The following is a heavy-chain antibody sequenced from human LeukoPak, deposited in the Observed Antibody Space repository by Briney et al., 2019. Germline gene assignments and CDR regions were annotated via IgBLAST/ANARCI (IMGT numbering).Heavy chain of an antibody. V-gene: IGHV5-51*01. Sequence: GESLKISCKGSGYRFSNYWIGWVRQMPGKGLEWMGIIYPADSNTKYSPSFQGQVTISADKSTSVAYLQWSSLKASDTAMYYCASHYHTTGYFGFDNWGQGTLVTVSP. CDR1: GYRFSNYW. CDR3: ASHYHTTGYFGFDN. D-gene: IGHD3-22*01. J-gene: IGHJ4*02. CDR2: IYPADSNT.